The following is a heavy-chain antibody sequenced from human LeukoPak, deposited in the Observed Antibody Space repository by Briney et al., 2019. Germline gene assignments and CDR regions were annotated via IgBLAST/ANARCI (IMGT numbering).Heavy chain of an antibody. Sequence: ASLKASCEASGYTFTGYYMHWVRQAPGQGFEWMGWINPIRGGTTYAKKFQGRATMTRDTSISTASMELSRLRSDDTAVYYCARFPLGSGGGDYWGQGTLVTVSS. J-gene: IGHJ4*02. V-gene: IGHV1-2*02. D-gene: IGHD2-15*01. CDR3: ARFPLGSGGGDY. CDR2: INPIRGGT. CDR1: GYTFTGYY.